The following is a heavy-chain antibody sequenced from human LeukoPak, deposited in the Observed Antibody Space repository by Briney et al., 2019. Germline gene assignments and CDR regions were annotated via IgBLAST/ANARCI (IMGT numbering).Heavy chain of an antibody. V-gene: IGHV3-7*01. D-gene: IGHD6-13*01. Sequence: GGSLRLSCAASGFTFSNYWMTWVRQAPGKGLEWVANIKKDGSEKNYVDSVKGRFTISRDNAKNSLYLQMNSLRAEETAVYYCAREVYSSSFRFDPWGQETLVTVSS. CDR3: AREVYSSSFRFDP. J-gene: IGHJ5*02. CDR2: IKKDGSEK. CDR1: GFTFSNYW.